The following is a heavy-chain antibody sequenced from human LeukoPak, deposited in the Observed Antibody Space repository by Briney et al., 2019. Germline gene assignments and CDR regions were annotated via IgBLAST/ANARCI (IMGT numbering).Heavy chain of an antibody. CDR1: GGSLSGYY. V-gene: IGHV4-34*01. Sequence: SSQTLSLTCAVSGGSLSGYYWSWIRKPPPQGQEWIGVINISGSTNSNPSPSSRVSLSVDTSKNKYYLYLRSLSAADTAVYYRASIPTVVTHKRYYDGMDVWGQGATVTVSS. D-gene: IGHD4-23*01. CDR3: ASIPTVVTHKRYYDGMDV. J-gene: IGHJ6*01. CDR2: INISGST.